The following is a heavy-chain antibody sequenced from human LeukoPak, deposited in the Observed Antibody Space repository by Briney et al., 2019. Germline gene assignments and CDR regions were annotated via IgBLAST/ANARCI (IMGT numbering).Heavy chain of an antibody. CDR3: ARDRPDYGDYVKDY. D-gene: IGHD4-17*01. CDR2: ISSSGSTI. Sequence: GGSLRLSCAASGFTFSSYGMNWVRQAPGKGLEWVSYISSSGSTIYYADSVKGRFTISRDNAKNSLYLQMNSLRAEDTAVYYCARDRPDYGDYVKDYWGQGTLVTVSS. J-gene: IGHJ4*02. V-gene: IGHV3-48*03. CDR1: GFTFSSYG.